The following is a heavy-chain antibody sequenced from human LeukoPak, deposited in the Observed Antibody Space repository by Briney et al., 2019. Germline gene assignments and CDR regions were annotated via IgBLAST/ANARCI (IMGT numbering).Heavy chain of an antibody. CDR3: ARDLPLYYYGMDV. J-gene: IGHJ6*02. CDR1: GYTFTGYH. Sequence: ASVKVSCKASGYTFTGYHMYWVRQAPGQGLEWMGWINPNSGGTNYAQKFQGRVTMTRDTSISTAYMELSRLRSDDTAVYYCARDLPLYYYGMDVWGQGTTVTVSS. CDR2: INPNSGGT. V-gene: IGHV1-2*02.